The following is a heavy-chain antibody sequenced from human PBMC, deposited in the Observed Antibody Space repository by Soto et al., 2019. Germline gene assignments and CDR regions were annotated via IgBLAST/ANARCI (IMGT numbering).Heavy chain of an antibody. CDR3: ARGRVGATTDYFDY. Sequence: SETLSLTCSVSGGSISRGGYYWSWIRQHPGRGLEWIGYIYYSGNIYYNPSLKSRVTISVDTSKNQFSLKLSAVTAADTAVYYCARGRVGATTDYFDYWGQGTLVTVSS. J-gene: IGHJ4*02. D-gene: IGHD1-26*01. CDR1: GGSISRGGYY. CDR2: IYYSGNI. V-gene: IGHV4-31*03.